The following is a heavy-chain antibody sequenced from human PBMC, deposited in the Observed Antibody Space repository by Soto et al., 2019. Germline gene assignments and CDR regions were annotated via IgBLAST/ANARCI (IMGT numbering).Heavy chain of an antibody. V-gene: IGHV3-23*01. CDR3: AKDSMVRGVRVGWFDP. D-gene: IGHD3-10*01. Sequence: WGSLRLSCAASGFTFSSYAMSGVRQAPWKGLEWVSAISGSGGSTYYADSVKGRFTISRDNSKNTLYLQMNSLRAEDTAVYYCAKDSMVRGVRVGWFDPWGQATLVTVSS. CDR1: GFTFSSYA. CDR2: ISGSGGST. J-gene: IGHJ5*02.